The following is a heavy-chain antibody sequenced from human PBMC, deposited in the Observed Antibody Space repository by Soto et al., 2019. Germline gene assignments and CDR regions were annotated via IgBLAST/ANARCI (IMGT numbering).Heavy chain of an antibody. D-gene: IGHD3-22*01. V-gene: IGHV1-18*04. CDR2: ISSYNGNT. J-gene: IGHJ4*02. CDR1: GYTFTGYV. CDR3: ARDPPVGGYKDY. Sequence: GASVKVSCKASGYTFTGYVISWLRQAPGQGLEWMGWISSYNGNTNYAQKLQGRVTMTTDTSTSTAYMELRSLRSDDTAVYYCARDPPVGGYKDYWGQGTLVTVSS.